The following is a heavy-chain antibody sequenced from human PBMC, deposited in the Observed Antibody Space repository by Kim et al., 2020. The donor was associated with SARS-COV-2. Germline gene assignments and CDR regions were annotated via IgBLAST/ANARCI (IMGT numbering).Heavy chain of an antibody. CDR1: GGSISSYY. Sequence: SETLSLTCTVSGGSISSYYWSWIRQPPGKGLEWIGYIHYSGSTNHNPSLKSRVNISVDTSKNQFSLKLSSVTAADTAVYYCGREGPYDSGSFFIDYWGQGALVTVSS. CDR3: GREGPYDSGSFFIDY. CDR2: IHYSGST. V-gene: IGHV4-59*01. J-gene: IGHJ4*02. D-gene: IGHD3-10*01.